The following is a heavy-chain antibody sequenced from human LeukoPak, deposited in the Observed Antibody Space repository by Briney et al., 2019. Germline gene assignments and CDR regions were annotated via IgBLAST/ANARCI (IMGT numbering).Heavy chain of an antibody. Sequence: HSGGSLRLSCAASGFTFSSYAMHWVRQAPGKGLEWVSFIRYDGSNKYYADSVKGRFTISRDNSKNTLYLQMNSLRAEDTAVYYCARERGSYVYWGQGTLVTVSS. D-gene: IGHD1-26*01. CDR1: GFTFSSYA. J-gene: IGHJ4*02. CDR2: IRYDGSNK. CDR3: ARERGSYVY. V-gene: IGHV3-30*02.